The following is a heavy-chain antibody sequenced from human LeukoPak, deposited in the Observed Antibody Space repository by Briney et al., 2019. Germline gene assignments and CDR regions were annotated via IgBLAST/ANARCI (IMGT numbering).Heavy chain of an antibody. CDR1: GGSISSSSFY. Sequence: SETLSLTCTVSGGSISSSSFYWGWIRQPPGKGLEWIGSIYYSGSTYYNPSLKSRVTISVDTSKNQFSLKLNSVTAADTAVYYCARSPYCSGGSCHYYYGMDVWGQGTTVTVSS. J-gene: IGHJ6*02. CDR2: IYYSGST. D-gene: IGHD2-15*01. CDR3: ARSPYCSGGSCHYYYGMDV. V-gene: IGHV4-39*01.